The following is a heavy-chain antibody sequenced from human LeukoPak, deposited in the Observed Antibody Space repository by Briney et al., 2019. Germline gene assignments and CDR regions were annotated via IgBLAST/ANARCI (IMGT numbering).Heavy chain of an antibody. CDR3: AKQQWLVRDYYYYGMDV. CDR2: IKQDGSEK. V-gene: IGHV3-7*01. D-gene: IGHD6-19*01. CDR1: GFTFSSYW. J-gene: IGHJ6*02. Sequence: PGGSLRLSCAASGFTFSSYWMSRVRQAPGKGLEWVANIKQDGSEKYYADSVKGRFTISRDNSKNTLYLQMNSLRAEDTAVYYCAKQQWLVRDYYYYGMDVWGQGTTVTVSS.